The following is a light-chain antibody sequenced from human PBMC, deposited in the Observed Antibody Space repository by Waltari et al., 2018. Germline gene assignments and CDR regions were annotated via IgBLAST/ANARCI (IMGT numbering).Light chain of an antibody. CDR2: DVS. CDR3: SSYTTGRTVVI. CDR1: NDDIGASNY. V-gene: IGLV2-14*03. J-gene: IGLJ2*01. Sequence: QSALTQPASVSGSPGQSITISCTGTNDDIGASNYVSWYQLHPGQAPKLIIYDVSKRPSGVSDRFSGSKSANTASLTISDLQAEDDNDYYCSSYTTGRTVVIFGGGTKLTVL.